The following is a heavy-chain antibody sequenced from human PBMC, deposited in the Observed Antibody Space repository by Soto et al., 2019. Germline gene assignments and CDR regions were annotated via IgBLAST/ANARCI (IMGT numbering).Heavy chain of an antibody. CDR1: GGSISSSSYY. CDR3: ARRGIAGRHVAWFDP. J-gene: IGHJ5*02. V-gene: IGHV4-39*01. D-gene: IGHD6-6*01. Sequence: QLQLQESGPGLVKPSETLSLTCTVSGGSISSSSYYWGWIRQPPGKGLEWIGRIYYSGSTYYNPSRKRRVTISVDTSTTQFSQALSSVTAADTAVYYCARRGIAGRHVAWFDPWGQGTLVTVSS. CDR2: IYYSGST.